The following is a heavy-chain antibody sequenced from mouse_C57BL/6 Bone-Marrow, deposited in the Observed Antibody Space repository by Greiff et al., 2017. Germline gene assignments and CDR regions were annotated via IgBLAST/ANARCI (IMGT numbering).Heavy chain of an antibody. CDR1: GYTFTSYG. D-gene: IGHD1-1*01. Sequence: QVQLQQSGAELARPGASVKLSCKASGYTFTSYGISWVKQRTGQGLEWIGEIYPRSGNTYYNEKFKGKATLTADKSSSTAYMELRSLTSEDSAVDFCARHGSSLWYFDVWGKGTTVTVSS. V-gene: IGHV1-81*01. CDR2: IYPRSGNT. J-gene: IGHJ1*03. CDR3: ARHGSSLWYFDV.